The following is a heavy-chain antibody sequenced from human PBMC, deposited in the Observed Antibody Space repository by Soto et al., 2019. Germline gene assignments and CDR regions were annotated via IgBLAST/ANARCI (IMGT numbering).Heavy chain of an antibody. CDR2: IRSKAYGGTT. Sequence: EVQLVESGGGLVQPGRSLRLSCTASGFTFGDYAMSWFRQAPGKGLEWVGFIRSKAYGGTTEYAASVKGRFTISRDDSTSIAYLQMNSLKTEDTAVYYCTRLIEVAVAGPAGWFDPWGQGTLVTVSS. V-gene: IGHV3-49*03. D-gene: IGHD6-19*01. CDR3: TRLIEVAVAGPAGWFDP. CDR1: GFTFGDYA. J-gene: IGHJ5*02.